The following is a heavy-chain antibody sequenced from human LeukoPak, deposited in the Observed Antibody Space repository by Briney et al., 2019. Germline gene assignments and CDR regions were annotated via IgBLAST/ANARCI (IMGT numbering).Heavy chain of an antibody. V-gene: IGHV3-30*18. CDR1: GFTFSSYG. J-gene: IGHJ4*02. Sequence: GGSLRLSCVASGFTFSSYGMHWVRQAPGKGLEWVAVISYDGSNKYYADSVKGRFTISRDNSKNTLYLQMNSLRAEDTAVCYCAKDAVAGFYYFDYWGQGTLVTVSS. CDR3: AKDAVAGFYYFDY. D-gene: IGHD6-19*01. CDR2: ISYDGSNK.